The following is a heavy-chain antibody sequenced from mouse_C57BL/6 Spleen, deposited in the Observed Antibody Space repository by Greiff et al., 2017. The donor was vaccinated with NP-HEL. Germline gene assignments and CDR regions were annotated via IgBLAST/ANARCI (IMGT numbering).Heavy chain of an antibody. D-gene: IGHD1-1*01. CDR2: ISSGGSYT. CDR3: ARVPLGDYYGSSYYFDY. CDR1: GFTFSSYG. Sequence: EVQRVESGGDLVKPGGSLKLSCAASGFTFSSYGMSWVRQTPDKRLEWVATISSGGSYTYYPDSVKGRFTISRDNAKNTLYLQMSSLKSEDTAMYYCARVPLGDYYGSSYYFDYWGQGTTLTVSS. J-gene: IGHJ2*01. V-gene: IGHV5-6*01.